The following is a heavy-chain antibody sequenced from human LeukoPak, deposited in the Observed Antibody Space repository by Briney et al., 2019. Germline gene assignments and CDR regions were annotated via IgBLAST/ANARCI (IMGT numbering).Heavy chain of an antibody. J-gene: IGHJ6*03. D-gene: IGHD3-10*01. CDR3: ARGEARGHYYYYMDV. Sequence: PGESLRLSCAASGFPFSTYWMSWVRQAPGKGLEWVANIKQDGSEKYYVDSVKGRFTISRDNAKNSLYLQMNSLRAEDTAVYYCARGEARGHYYYYMDVWGKGTTVTVSS. CDR1: GFPFSTYW. CDR2: IKQDGSEK. V-gene: IGHV3-7*01.